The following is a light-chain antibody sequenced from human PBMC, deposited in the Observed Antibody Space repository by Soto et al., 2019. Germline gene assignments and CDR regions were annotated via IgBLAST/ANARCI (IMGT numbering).Light chain of an antibody. CDR2: AAS. Sequence: AIRMTQSPASFSASTGDRVSVACRASQGISSYLAWYQQKPGKAPKLLIYAASTLQSGVPSRFSGSGSGTDFTLTISSLQPEDFATYYCQQYNSYPLITFGQGTRLEI. CDR3: QQYNSYPLIT. CDR1: QGISSY. V-gene: IGKV1-8*01. J-gene: IGKJ5*01.